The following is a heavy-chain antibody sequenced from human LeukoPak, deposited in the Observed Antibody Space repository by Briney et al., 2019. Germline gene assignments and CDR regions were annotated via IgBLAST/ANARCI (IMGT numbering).Heavy chain of an antibody. D-gene: IGHD3-22*01. CDR2: INPSGGST. J-gene: IGHJ4*02. V-gene: IGHV1-46*01. CDR1: GYTFTSYY. Sequence: GASVKVSCKASGYTFTSYYIHWVRQAPGQGLEWMGLINPSGGSTSYAQKFQGRVTMTRDTSTSTVYMELSSLRSEDTAVYYCASLGWGGSSGYYHDYWGQGTLVTVSS. CDR3: ASLGWGGSSGYYHDY.